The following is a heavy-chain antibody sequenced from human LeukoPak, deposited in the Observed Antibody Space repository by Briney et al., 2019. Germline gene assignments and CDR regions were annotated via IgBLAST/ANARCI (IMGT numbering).Heavy chain of an antibody. CDR2: INPSGGST. J-gene: IGHJ4*02. Sequence: ASVKVSCKASGDTFTSYYMHWVRQAPGQGLECMGIINPSGGSTSYAQKFQGRVTMTRDMSTSTVYMELSSLRSEDTAVYYCARTLAGRYCSGGSCFAGPDYWGQGTLVTVSS. CDR3: ARTLAGRYCSGGSCFAGPDY. CDR1: GDTFTSYY. D-gene: IGHD2-15*01. V-gene: IGHV1-46*01.